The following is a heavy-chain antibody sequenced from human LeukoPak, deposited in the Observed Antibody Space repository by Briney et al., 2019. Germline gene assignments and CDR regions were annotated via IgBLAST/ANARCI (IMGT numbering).Heavy chain of an antibody. CDR1: GGSFSGYY. CDR3: ARSSGYYYDPLKAY. J-gene: IGHJ4*02. CDR2: INHSGST. V-gene: IGHV4-34*01. D-gene: IGHD3-22*01. Sequence: PSETLSLSCAVYGGSFSGYYWSWIRQPPGKGLEWIGEINHSGSTNYNPSLKSRVTISVDTSKNQFSLKLSSVTAADTAVYYCARSSGYYYDPLKAYWGQETLATVSS.